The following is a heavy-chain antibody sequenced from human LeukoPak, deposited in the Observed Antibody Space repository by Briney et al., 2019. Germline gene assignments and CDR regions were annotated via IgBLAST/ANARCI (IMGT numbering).Heavy chain of an antibody. CDR3: AREPTYYYDSSGPTGRYFQH. Sequence: GGSLRLSCAASGFTFSNYGMHWVRQAPGKGLEWVAFIRYDGSNKYYADSVKGRFTISRDNSKNTLYLQLNSLRAEDTAVYYCAREPTYYYDSSGPTGRYFQHWGQGTLVTVSS. CDR1: GFTFSNYG. CDR2: IRYDGSNK. V-gene: IGHV3-30*02. J-gene: IGHJ1*01. D-gene: IGHD3-22*01.